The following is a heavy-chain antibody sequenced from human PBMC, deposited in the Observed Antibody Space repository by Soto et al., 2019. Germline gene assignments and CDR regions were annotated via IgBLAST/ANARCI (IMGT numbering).Heavy chain of an antibody. CDR3: ARDLRYSSGWGDYFDY. CDR2: ISYDGSNK. Sequence: QVQLVESGGGVVQPGRSLRLSCAASGFTFSSYAMHWVRQAPGKGLEWVAVISYDGSNKYYADSVKGRFTISRDNSKNTLYLQMNSLRAEDTAVYYCARDLRYSSGWGDYFDYWGQGTLVTVSS. J-gene: IGHJ4*02. V-gene: IGHV3-30-3*01. D-gene: IGHD6-19*01. CDR1: GFTFSSYA.